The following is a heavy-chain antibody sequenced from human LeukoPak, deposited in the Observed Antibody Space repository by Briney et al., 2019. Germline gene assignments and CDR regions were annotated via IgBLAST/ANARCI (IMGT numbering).Heavy chain of an antibody. V-gene: IGHV3-48*01. Sequence: GGSLRLSCVASGFSFSYHGMNWVRQAPGKGLEWVSYIDSSSSTIYYADSVKGRFTISRDNAKNSLYLQVNSLRAEDTAVYYCARDFGARGWFDYWGQGTLVTVSS. CDR3: ARDFGARGWFDY. D-gene: IGHD6-19*01. CDR1: GFSFSYHG. CDR2: IDSSSSTI. J-gene: IGHJ4*02.